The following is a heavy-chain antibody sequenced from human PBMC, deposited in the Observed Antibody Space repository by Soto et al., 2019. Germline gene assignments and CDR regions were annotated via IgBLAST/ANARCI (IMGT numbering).Heavy chain of an antibody. J-gene: IGHJ4*02. CDR1: GGSISSSSYY. D-gene: IGHD3-16*02. CDR2: IYYSGST. V-gene: IGHV4-39*01. CDR3: ASSYYVWGSYRNFDY. Sequence: PSETLSLTCTVSGGSISSSSYYWGWIRQPPGKGLEWIGSIYYSGSTYYNPSLKSRVTISVGTSKNQFSLKLSSVTAADTAVYYCASSYYVWGSYRNFDYWGQGTLVTVSS.